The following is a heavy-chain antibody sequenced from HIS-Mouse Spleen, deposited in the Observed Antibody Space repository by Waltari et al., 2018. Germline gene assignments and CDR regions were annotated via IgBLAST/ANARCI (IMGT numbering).Heavy chain of an antibody. V-gene: IGHV3-43D*03. J-gene: IGHJ4*02. CDR1: GFTFDDYA. Sequence: EVQLVESGGVVVQPGGSLRLSCSASGFTFDDYAMHWVRQAPGRGWEWLSLISWDGGRTYYADAVKGRLTISRDNSKKSLYLQMNSLRAEDTALYYCAKDRDGSGSYSDYWGQGTLVTVSS. D-gene: IGHD3-10*01. CDR2: ISWDGGRT. CDR3: AKDRDGSGSYSDY.